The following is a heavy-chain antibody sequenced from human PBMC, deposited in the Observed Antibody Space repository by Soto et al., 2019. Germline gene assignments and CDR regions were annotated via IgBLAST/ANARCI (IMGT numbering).Heavy chain of an antibody. V-gene: IGHV1-58*01. CDR2: IVVGSGNT. Sequence: SVKVSCKASGFTFTSSAVQWVRQARGQRLEWIGWIVVGSGNTNYAQKFQERVTITRDMSTSTAYMELSSLRSEDTAVYYCAAESGYCSGGSCQGDACESWGQETMVAVSS. D-gene: IGHD2-15*01. CDR3: AAESGYCSGGSCQGDACES. CDR1: GFTFTSSA. J-gene: IGHJ3*02.